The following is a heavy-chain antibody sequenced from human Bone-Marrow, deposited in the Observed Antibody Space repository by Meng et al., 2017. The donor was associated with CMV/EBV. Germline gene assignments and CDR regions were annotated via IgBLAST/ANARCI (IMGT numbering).Heavy chain of an antibody. CDR1: GRSISLSGFY. D-gene: IGHD3-3*01. V-gene: IGHV4-31*03. CDR3: AKVKRTITIVGVGIGDWLDP. CDR2: IYYSGST. Sequence: TTSRTVTVIGRSISLSGFYWSWIRQHPGKGLEWIGYIYYSGSTYYNPSLKSRVTISIDTSKNQLSLKLSAVTAAETAVYYCAKVKRTITIVGVGIGDWLDPWGQGTLVTVSS. J-gene: IGHJ5*02.